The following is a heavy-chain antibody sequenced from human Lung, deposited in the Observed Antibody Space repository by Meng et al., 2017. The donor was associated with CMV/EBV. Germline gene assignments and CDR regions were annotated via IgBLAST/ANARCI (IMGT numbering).Heavy chain of an antibody. D-gene: IGHD3-22*01. CDR3: ARGYYYDSKVEHY. CDR2: IKQDGSEK. Sequence: GGSXRLXCAASGFTFSSYWMSWVRQAPGKGLEWVANIKQDGSEKYYVDSVKGRFTISRDNAKNSLYLQMNSLRAEDTAVYYCARGYYYDSKVEHYWGQGTLVTVSS. CDR1: GFTFSSYW. J-gene: IGHJ4*02. V-gene: IGHV3-7*01.